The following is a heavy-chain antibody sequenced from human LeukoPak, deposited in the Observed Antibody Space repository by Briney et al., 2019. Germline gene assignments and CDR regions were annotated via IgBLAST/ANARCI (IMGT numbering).Heavy chain of an antibody. CDR3: ARAGNGDYGHQFDY. CDR1: GYTFTSYG. V-gene: IGHV1-18*01. CDR2: ISAYNGNT. D-gene: IGHD4-17*01. J-gene: IGHJ4*02. Sequence: ASVTVSCKASGYTFTSYGIRWVRQAPGQGLEWMGWISAYNGNTNYVQKLQGRVTMTTDTSTSTAYMELRSLRSDDTAVYYCARAGNGDYGHQFDYWGQGTLVTVSS.